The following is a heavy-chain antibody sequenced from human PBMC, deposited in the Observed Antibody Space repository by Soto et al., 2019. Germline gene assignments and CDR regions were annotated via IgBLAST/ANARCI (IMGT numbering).Heavy chain of an antibody. D-gene: IGHD3-16*01. J-gene: IGHJ4*02. CDR3: ARESKEGGFCFDN. CDR2: IYYSGST. V-gene: IGHV4-31*03. Sequence: SETLSLTCTVSGGSISSGGYYWSWIRQHPGMGLEWIGYIYYSGSTYYNPSLKSRVTISVDTSKNQFSLKLSSVTAADTAVYYCARESKEGGFCFDNWGQGTLVTVSS. CDR1: GGSISSGGYY.